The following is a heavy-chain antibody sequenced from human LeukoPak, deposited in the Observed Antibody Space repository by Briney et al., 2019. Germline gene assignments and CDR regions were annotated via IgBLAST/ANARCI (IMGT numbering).Heavy chain of an antibody. CDR2: ISSSISTI. Sequence: GGSLRLSCAASGFTFSSYSMNWVRLAPGKGLECVSYISSSISTIYYADSVKGRFTISRDSAKNSLYLQMNSLRDEDTAVYYCARAHAYNWNDLFDYWGQGTLVTVSS. J-gene: IGHJ4*02. CDR1: GFTFSSYS. CDR3: ARAHAYNWNDLFDY. V-gene: IGHV3-48*02. D-gene: IGHD1-20*01.